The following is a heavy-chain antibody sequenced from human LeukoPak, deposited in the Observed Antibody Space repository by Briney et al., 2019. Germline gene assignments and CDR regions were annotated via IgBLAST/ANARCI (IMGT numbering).Heavy chain of an antibody. CDR2: IIPIFGTA. J-gene: IGHJ5*02. CDR3: ARAAMTTVTWSWFDP. CDR1: GYTFTSYA. D-gene: IGHD4-17*01. Sequence: GASVKVSCKASGYTFTSYAISWVRQAPGQGLEWMGGIIPIFGTANYAQKFQGRVTITADESTSTAYMELSSLRSEDTAVYYCARAAMTTVTWSWFDPWGQGTLVTVSS. V-gene: IGHV1-69*13.